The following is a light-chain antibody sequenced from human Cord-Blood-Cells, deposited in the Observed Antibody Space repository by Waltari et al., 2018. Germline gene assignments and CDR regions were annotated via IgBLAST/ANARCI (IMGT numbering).Light chain of an antibody. CDR3: QQYNNWPYT. CDR2: GAS. Sequence: EIVMTQSPATLSVSPRESATLSCRASPSVSSNLAWYQQKPGQAPKLLIYGASTRATGIPARFSGSGSGTEFTLTISSLQSEDFAVYYCQQYNNWPYTFGQGTKLEIK. CDR1: PSVSSN. V-gene: IGKV3-15*01. J-gene: IGKJ2*01.